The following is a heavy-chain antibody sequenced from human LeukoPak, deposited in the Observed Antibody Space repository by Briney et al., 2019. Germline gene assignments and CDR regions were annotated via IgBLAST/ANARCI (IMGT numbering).Heavy chain of an antibody. CDR1: GFTFSSYA. V-gene: IGHV3-23*01. CDR2: ISGSGGST. D-gene: IGHD3-22*01. J-gene: IGHJ4*02. Sequence: GGSLRLSCAASGFTFSSYAMSWVRQAPGKGLEWASAISGSGGSTYYADSVKGRFTISRDNSKNTLYLQMNSLRAEDTAVYYCAKVISSGYYLKVFDYWGQGTLVTVSS. CDR3: AKVISSGYYLKVFDY.